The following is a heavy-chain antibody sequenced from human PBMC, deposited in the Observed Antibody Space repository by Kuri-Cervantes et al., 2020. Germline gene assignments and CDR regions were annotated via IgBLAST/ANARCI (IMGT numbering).Heavy chain of an antibody. CDR1: GGSISSYY. D-gene: IGHD3-22*01. V-gene: IGHV4-59*01. J-gene: IGHJ5*02. Sequence: SETLSLTCTVSGGSISSYYWSWIRQPPGKGLEWIGYIYYSGSTNYNPSLKSRVTISVDTSKNQFSLKLSSVTAADTAVYYCARNYYYDSRGYYYEVWWFDPWGQGTLVTVSS. CDR2: IYYSGST. CDR3: ARNYYYDSRGYYYEVWWFDP.